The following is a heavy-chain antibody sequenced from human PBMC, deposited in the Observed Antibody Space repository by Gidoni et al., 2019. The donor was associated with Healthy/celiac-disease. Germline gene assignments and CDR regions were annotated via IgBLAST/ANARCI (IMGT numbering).Heavy chain of an antibody. CDR3: ARVRIAARPGWFDP. V-gene: IGHV4-34*01. D-gene: IGHD6-6*01. CDR1: GGSFSGYY. CDR2: INHSGST. J-gene: IGHJ5*02. Sequence: QVQLQQWGAGLLKPSETLSLTCAVYGGSFSGYYWSWIRQPPGKGLEWIGEINHSGSTNYNPSLKSRVTISVDTSKNQFSLKLSSVTAADTAVYYCARVRIAARPGWFDPWGQGTLVTVSS.